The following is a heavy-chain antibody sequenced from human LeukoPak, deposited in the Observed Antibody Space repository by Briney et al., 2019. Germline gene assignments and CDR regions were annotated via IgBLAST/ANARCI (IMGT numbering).Heavy chain of an antibody. CDR2: INHSGST. D-gene: IGHD3-10*01. CDR1: GGSFSGYY. Sequence: SETLSLTCAVYGGSFSGYYWSWIRQPPGKGLEWIGEINHSGSTNYSPSLKSRVTISVDTSKNQFSLKLSSVTAADTAVYYCARVHGFLLRRGMDVWGQGTTVTVSS. CDR3: ARVHGFLLRRGMDV. J-gene: IGHJ6*02. V-gene: IGHV4-34*01.